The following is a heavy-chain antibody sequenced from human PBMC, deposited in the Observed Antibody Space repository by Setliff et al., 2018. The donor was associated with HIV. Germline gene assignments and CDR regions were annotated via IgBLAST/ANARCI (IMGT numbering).Heavy chain of an antibody. J-gene: IGHJ4*02. Sequence: ASVKVSCKASGYLFTAHHIHWVRQAPGQGPEWMGWIIPKSGETSYAEKFRGRVTMTRDTSLSTAYMELSWLTSDDTAVYYCARVVDRDYDFWSAYEYWGQGTMVTVSS. CDR2: IIPKSGET. CDR3: ARVVDRDYDFWSAYEY. D-gene: IGHD3-3*01. V-gene: IGHV1-2*02. CDR1: GYLFTAHH.